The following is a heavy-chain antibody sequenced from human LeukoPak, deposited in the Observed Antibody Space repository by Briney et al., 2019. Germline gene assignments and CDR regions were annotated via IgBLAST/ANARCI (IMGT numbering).Heavy chain of an antibody. J-gene: IGHJ1*01. D-gene: IGHD4-17*01. Sequence: GESLKISCKGSGYSFTTYWIGWVRQMPGKGLEWMGIIYPGDSDTRYSPSFQGQVTISADKSVSTAYLHWSSLKASDAAMYCCARRAHDYGDYGPSYFQHWGQGTLVTVSS. CDR2: IYPGDSDT. CDR1: GYSFTTYW. CDR3: ARRAHDYGDYGPSYFQH. V-gene: IGHV5-51*01.